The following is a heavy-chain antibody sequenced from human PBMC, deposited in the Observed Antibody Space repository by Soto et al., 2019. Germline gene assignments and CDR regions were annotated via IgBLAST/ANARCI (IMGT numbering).Heavy chain of an antibody. J-gene: IGHJ4*02. CDR2: ISYDGSNK. CDR3: ARVSHEHGGNWDF. Sequence: VQVVESGGGLVQPGGSLRLSCAASGFTFSSYAMHWVRQAPGKGLEWVAVISYDGSNKYYADSVKGRFTISRDNSKNTLYLQMNSLRAEDTAVYYCARVSHEHGGNWDFWGQGTLVTVAS. D-gene: IGHD2-21*01. V-gene: IGHV3-30-3*01. CDR1: GFTFSSYA.